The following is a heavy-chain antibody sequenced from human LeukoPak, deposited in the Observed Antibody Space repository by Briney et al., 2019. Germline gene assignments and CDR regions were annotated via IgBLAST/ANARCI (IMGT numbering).Heavy chain of an antibody. J-gene: IGHJ4*02. CDR1: GYTFTSYA. Sequence: SVKVSCKASGYTFTSYAISWVRQAPGQGLEWMGGIIPIFGTANYAQKFQGRVTITADESTSTAYMELSSLRSEDTAVYYCAREPVGYSSSSPPDYWGQGTLVTVSS. V-gene: IGHV1-69*13. CDR3: AREPVGYSSSSPPDY. D-gene: IGHD6-6*01. CDR2: IIPIFGTA.